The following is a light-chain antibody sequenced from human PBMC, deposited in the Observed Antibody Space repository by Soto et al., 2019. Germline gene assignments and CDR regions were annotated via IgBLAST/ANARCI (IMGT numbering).Light chain of an antibody. CDR3: QHYGSSPLT. J-gene: IGKJ4*01. V-gene: IGKV3-20*01. Sequence: EIVLTQSPGTLSLSPGQRATLSCRASQGVTSSFLAWYQQRPGQAPRLVIYGASSRATGIPDRFSGSGSGTDFTLTISGLEPEDSAVYYCQHYGSSPLTFGGGTKVDIK. CDR2: GAS. CDR1: QGVTSSF.